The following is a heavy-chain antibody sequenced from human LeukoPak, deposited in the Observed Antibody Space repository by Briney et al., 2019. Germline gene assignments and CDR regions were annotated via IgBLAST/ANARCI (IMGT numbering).Heavy chain of an antibody. CDR2: ISSSGSTI. CDR1: GFTFSDYY. J-gene: IGHJ4*02. CDR3: ARETYCTNTSCPIGDHFDY. V-gene: IGHV3-11*04. D-gene: IGHD2-2*01. Sequence: GGSLRLSCAASGFTFSDYYMSWIRQAPGKGLEWVSYISSSGSTIYYADSVKGRFTISRDNAKNSLYLQMNSLRAEDTAVYYCARETYCTNTSCPIGDHFDYWGQGTLVTVSS.